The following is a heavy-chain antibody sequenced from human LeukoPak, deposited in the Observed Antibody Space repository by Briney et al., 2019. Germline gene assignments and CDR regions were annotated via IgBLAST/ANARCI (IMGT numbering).Heavy chain of an antibody. CDR1: GFTFSIYS. V-gene: IGHV3-21*01. J-gene: IGHJ4*02. CDR2: ISSSSSYI. Sequence: GGSLSLSCAASGFTFSIYSMNWVRQPPGKGLEWVLSISSSSSYIYYADSVKGRFTISRDNAKHSLYLKMNSLRAEDTAVYYCATESRWYYGSGSYSRSPDYWGQGTLVTVSS. CDR3: ATESRWYYGSGSYSRSPDY. D-gene: IGHD3-10*01.